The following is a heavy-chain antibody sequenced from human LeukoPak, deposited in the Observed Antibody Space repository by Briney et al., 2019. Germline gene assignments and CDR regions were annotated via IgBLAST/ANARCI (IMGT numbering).Heavy chain of an antibody. CDR2: INPNSGGT. D-gene: IGHD4-17*01. J-gene: IGHJ4*02. V-gene: IGHV1-2*02. Sequence: ASVKVSCKASGYTFTGYYTHLVRQAPGQGLEWMGWINPNSGGTNYAQKFQGRVTMTRDTSISTAYMELSRLRSDDTAVYYCARDSTVTTGDYWGQGTLVTVSS. CDR1: GYTFTGYY. CDR3: ARDSTVTTGDY.